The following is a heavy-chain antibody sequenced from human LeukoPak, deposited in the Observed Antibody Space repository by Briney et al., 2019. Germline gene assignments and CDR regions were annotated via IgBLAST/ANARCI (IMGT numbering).Heavy chain of an antibody. CDR3: ARRHSSGWLFDY. Sequence: SETLSLTCTVSGGSLSSSSYYWGWVRQPPGKGLEWIGNVYHSGSTFYNPSLKSRVTMSVDTSKNQFSLKLSSVTAADTAVYYCARRHSSGWLFDYWGQGTLVTVSS. CDR1: GGSLSSSSYY. CDR2: VYHSGST. V-gene: IGHV4-39*07. D-gene: IGHD6-19*01. J-gene: IGHJ4*02.